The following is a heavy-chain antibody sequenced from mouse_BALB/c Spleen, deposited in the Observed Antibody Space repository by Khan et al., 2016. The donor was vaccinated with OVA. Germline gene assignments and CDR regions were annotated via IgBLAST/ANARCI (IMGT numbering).Heavy chain of an antibody. CDR2: ISTYYGDV. CDR3: GRGGKFAY. Sequence: QVQLMESGAELVRPGVSVKISCKGSGYTFTDYAMHWVKQSHAKSLEWIGVISTYYGDVDYSQKFKGKATMTVDRSSSTAYMELARLTSEDSAIYYCGRGGKFAYWGQGTLVTVSA. V-gene: IGHV1S137*01. J-gene: IGHJ3*01. D-gene: IGHD1-1*02. CDR1: GYTFTDYA.